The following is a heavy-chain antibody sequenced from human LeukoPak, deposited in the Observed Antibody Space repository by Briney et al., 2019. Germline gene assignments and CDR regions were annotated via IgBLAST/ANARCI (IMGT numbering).Heavy chain of an antibody. D-gene: IGHD3-22*01. J-gene: IGHJ3*02. CDR1: GGTFSSYA. V-gene: IGHV1-69*04. CDR3: ARSPTDSSGYPNPLFDI. CDR2: IIPIFGIA. Sequence: SVKVSCKASGGTFSSYAISWVRQAPGQGLEWMGRIIPIFGIANYARKFQGRVTITADKSTSTAYMELSSLRSEDTAVYYCARSPTDSSGYPNPLFDIWGQGTMVTVSS.